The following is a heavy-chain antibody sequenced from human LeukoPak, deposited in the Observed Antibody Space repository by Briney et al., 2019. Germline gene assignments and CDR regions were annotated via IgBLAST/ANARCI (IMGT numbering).Heavy chain of an antibody. CDR2: IKSKTDGGTT. V-gene: IGHV3-15*01. J-gene: IGHJ4*02. D-gene: IGHD4-17*01. CDR1: GFSVSNAW. CDR3: TTASTVTYYFEH. Sequence: GGSLRLSCAASGFSVSNAWMSWVRQAPGKGLEWVDRIKSKTDGGTTDYAAPVKGRFSISRDDSENTLYLQMNSLKTEDTAVYYCTTASTVTYYFEHWGQGTLVTVSS.